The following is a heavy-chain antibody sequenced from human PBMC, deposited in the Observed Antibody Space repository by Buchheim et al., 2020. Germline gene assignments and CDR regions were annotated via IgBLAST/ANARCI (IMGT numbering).Heavy chain of an antibody. D-gene: IGHD6-19*01. V-gene: IGHV3-21*01. CDR1: GFTFSSYS. CDR3: ARVVGGVTIAVADYYGMDV. Sequence: EVQLVESGGGLVKPGGSLRLSCAASGFTFSSYSMNWVRQAPGKGLEWVSSISSSSSYIYYADSVKGRFTISRDNAKNSLYLQMNSLRAEDTAVYYCARVVGGVTIAVADYYGMDVWGQGTT. CDR2: ISSSSSYI. J-gene: IGHJ6*02.